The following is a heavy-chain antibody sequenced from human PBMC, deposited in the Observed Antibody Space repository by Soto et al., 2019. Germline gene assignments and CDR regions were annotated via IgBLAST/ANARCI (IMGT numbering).Heavy chain of an antibody. J-gene: IGHJ4*02. CDR3: AREVVMRTYVRITILGVPNDY. D-gene: IGHD3-3*01. CDR1: GFTFSSYA. Sequence: QVQLVESGGGVVQPGRSLRLSCAASGFTFSSYAMHWVRQAPGKGLEWVAVISYDGSNKYYADSVKGPFTISRDNYKNTLYLQMNSLRAEDTAVYYCAREVVMRTYVRITILGVPNDYWGQGTLVTVSS. CDR2: ISYDGSNK. V-gene: IGHV3-30-3*01.